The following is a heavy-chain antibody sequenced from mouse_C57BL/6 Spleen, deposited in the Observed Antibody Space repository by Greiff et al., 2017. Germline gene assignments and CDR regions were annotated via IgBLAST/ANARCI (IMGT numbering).Heavy chain of an antibody. CDR3: TRAPLDSSGYYAMDY. CDR1: GFTFSSYA. V-gene: IGHV5-9-1*02. CDR2: ISSGGDYI. J-gene: IGHJ4*01. D-gene: IGHD3-2*02. Sequence: EVMLVESGEGLVKPGGSLKLSCAASGFTFSSYAMSWVRQTPEKRLEWVAYISSGGDYIYYADTVKGRFTISRDNARNTLYLQMSSLKSEDTAMYYCTRAPLDSSGYYAMDYWGQGTSVTVSS.